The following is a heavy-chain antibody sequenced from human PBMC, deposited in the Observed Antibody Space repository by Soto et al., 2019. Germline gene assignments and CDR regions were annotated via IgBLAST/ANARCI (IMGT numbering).Heavy chain of an antibody. CDR1: GFTINTYG. Sequence: GGSMRLSCAAAGFTINTYGRHWVRKAPGKGLEWVAVISHDGTYKYYADSVKGRFTISRDNSKNTLFLQMNSLKTEDTAVYYCAKDYDFWSGYLFRALDVWGQGTTVTVSS. J-gene: IGHJ6*02. CDR3: AKDYDFWSGYLFRALDV. CDR2: ISHDGTYK. V-gene: IGHV3-30*18. D-gene: IGHD3-3*01.